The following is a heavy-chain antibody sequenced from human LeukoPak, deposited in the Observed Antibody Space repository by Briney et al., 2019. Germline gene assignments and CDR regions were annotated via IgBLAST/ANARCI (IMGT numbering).Heavy chain of an antibody. CDR3: ATVWTRVRNNWFDP. Sequence: GASVKVSCKVSGYTLTELSMHWVRQAPGKGLEWMGGFDPEDGETIYAQKFQGRVTMTEDTSTDTAYMELSSLRSEDTAVYYCATVWTRVRNNWFDPWGQGTLVTVSS. CDR2: FDPEDGET. D-gene: IGHD1-1*01. J-gene: IGHJ5*02. V-gene: IGHV1-24*01. CDR1: GYTLTELS.